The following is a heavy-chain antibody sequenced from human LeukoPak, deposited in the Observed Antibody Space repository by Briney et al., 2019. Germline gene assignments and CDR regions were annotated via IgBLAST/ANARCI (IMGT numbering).Heavy chain of an antibody. D-gene: IGHD3-10*01. CDR3: AISSFGELSPYDY. V-gene: IGHV1-46*01. Sequence: ASVKVSCKASGYTFTSYYMHWVRQAPGQGLEWMGIINPSGGSTNYAQKFQGRVTITRNTSISTAYMELSSLRSEDTAVYYCAISSFGELSPYDYWGQGTLVTVSS. CDR1: GYTFTSYY. J-gene: IGHJ4*02. CDR2: INPSGGST.